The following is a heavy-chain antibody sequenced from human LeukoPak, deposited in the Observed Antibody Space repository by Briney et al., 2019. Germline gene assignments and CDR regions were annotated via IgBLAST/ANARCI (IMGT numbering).Heavy chain of an antibody. V-gene: IGHV4-38-2*02. D-gene: IGHD7-27*01. CDR1: GYSISSGYY. CDR3: ARLAWGRLDY. J-gene: IGHJ4*02. Sequence: SETLSLTCSVSGYSISSGYYWGWIRQPPGKGLEWIGSIYQSGSTFYNPSLKSRVTISVDTSKNQFSLRLSSVTAADTAVYYCARLAWGRLDYWGQGTLVTVSA. CDR2: IYQSGST.